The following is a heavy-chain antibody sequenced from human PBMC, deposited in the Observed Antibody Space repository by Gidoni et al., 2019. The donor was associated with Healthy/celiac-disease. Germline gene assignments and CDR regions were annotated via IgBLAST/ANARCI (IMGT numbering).Heavy chain of an antibody. D-gene: IGHD3-10*01. V-gene: IGHV3-33*01. CDR2: LWYYGSNK. CDR1: GCPVTSSC. CDR3: ARDRTTMVRGVTAFDI. Sequence: QEQLVTAGGDGVQPGRSLRLSCTAAGCPVTSSCMPWVRQAPGQGLEWVAGLWYYGSNKYYADSVEGRFTISRDHSQNTLYLQMNSLRAEDSAVYYCARDRTTMVRGVTAFDIWGQGTMVTVSS. J-gene: IGHJ3*02.